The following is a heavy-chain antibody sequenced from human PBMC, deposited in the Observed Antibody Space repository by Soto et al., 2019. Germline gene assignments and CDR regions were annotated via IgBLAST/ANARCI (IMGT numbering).Heavy chain of an antibody. Sequence: EVRVVESGGGLVKPGGSLRLSCAASGFTFSSYSMNWVRQAPGKGLEWISGISSTGSFLFYADSVKGRFTISRDNAQNSLFLQMNSLRGEDTAVYYCPRVAYSYGDYFDYWGQGTLVTVSS. CDR2: ISSTGSFL. CDR3: PRVAYSYGDYFDY. D-gene: IGHD2-21*01. J-gene: IGHJ4*02. V-gene: IGHV3-21*02. CDR1: GFTFSSYS.